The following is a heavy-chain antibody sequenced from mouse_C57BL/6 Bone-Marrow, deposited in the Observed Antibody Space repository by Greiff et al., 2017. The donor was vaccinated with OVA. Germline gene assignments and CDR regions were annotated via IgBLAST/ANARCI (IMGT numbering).Heavy chain of an antibody. CDR1: GYAFTNYL. Sequence: VQLKESGAELVRPGTSVKVSCKASGYAFTNYLIEWVKQRPGQGLEWIGVINPGSGGTNYNEKFKGKATLTADKSSSTAYMQLSSLTSEDSAVYVCARWSDYYGSFAYWGQGTLVTVSA. CDR3: ARWSDYYGSFAY. J-gene: IGHJ3*01. D-gene: IGHD1-1*01. CDR2: INPGSGGT. V-gene: IGHV1-54*01.